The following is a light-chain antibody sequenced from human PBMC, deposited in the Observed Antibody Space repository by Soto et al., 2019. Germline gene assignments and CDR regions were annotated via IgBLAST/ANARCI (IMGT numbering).Light chain of an antibody. CDR2: AAY. J-gene: IGKJ2*01. Sequence: DIQMTQSPSSVSASVGDTVTLSCRASQSLDNWLAWYQQKPGNAPRLLIYAAYTLENGVPSRFSGSGSGSDFTLTISSLQPEDFATYWCQQAKSFPYSFGQGTKVEI. CDR1: QSLDNW. V-gene: IGKV1-12*01. CDR3: QQAKSFPYS.